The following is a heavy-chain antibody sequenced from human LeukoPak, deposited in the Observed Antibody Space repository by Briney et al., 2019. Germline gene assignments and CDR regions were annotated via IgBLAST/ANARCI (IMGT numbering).Heavy chain of an antibody. CDR3: ARETYYYMDV. CDR1: GFTCSSYS. J-gene: IGHJ6*03. CDR2: ISSSSSTI. V-gene: IGHV3-48*04. Sequence: GGSLRLSCAASGFTCSSYSMNWVRQAPGKGLEWVSHISSSSSTIYYADSVKGRFTISRDNAKNSLYLQMNSLRAEDTAVYYCARETYYYMDVWGKGTTVTISS.